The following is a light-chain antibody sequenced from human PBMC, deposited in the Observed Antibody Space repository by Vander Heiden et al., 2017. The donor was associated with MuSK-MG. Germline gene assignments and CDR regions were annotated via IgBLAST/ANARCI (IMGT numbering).Light chain of an antibody. CDR1: SSNIGSHD. CDR2: RNN. CDR3: AAWDDSLSGLV. V-gene: IGLV1-47*03. J-gene: IGLJ2*01. Sequence: QSVLTQPPSASGTPGQRVTISCSGSSSNIGSHDVYWYQQFPGAAPKVLIIRNNQRPSGVPDRFSGSKSGTSASLAISRLWSEDEADYYCAAWDDSLSGLVFGGATKLTVL.